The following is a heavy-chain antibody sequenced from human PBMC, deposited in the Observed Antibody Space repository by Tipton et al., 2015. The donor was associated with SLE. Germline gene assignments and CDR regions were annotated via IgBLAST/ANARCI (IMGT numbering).Heavy chain of an antibody. V-gene: IGHV4-59*06. D-gene: IGHD5-12*01. Sequence: TLSLTCTVSGRTVDGYYWSWIRQPPGKGLEWIGYMYYSGSTYYNPSLKSRVSISVDTSKNQFSLKLSSLTAADTAVYYCARGRRGYTAYVVPDYWGQGTQVTVSS. J-gene: IGHJ4*02. CDR3: ARGRRGYTAYVVPDY. CDR2: MYYSGST. CDR1: GRTVDGYY.